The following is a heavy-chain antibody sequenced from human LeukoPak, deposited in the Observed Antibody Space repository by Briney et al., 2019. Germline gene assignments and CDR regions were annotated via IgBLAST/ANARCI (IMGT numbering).Heavy chain of an antibody. J-gene: IGHJ5*02. CDR1: GGSFSGYY. D-gene: IGHD2-2*03. V-gene: IGHV4-34*01. CDR3: ARLIRVGYCSTTSCNWFDP. Sequence: PSETLSLTCAVYGGSFSGYYWSWIRQPPGKGLEWIGEINHSGSTYYNPSLKSRVTISVDTSKNQFSLKLSSVTAADTAVYYCARLIRVGYCSTTSCNWFDPWGQGTLVTVSS. CDR2: INHSGST.